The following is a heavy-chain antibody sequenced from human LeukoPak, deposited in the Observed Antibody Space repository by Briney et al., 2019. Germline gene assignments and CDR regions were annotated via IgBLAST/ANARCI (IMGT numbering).Heavy chain of an antibody. CDR1: GFTFSSYG. J-gene: IGHJ6*02. D-gene: IGHD6-13*01. CDR3: AKVMDSSWFYYYAMDV. Sequence: QPGGSLRLSCAASGFTFSSYGMYWVRQAPGKGLEWVAVISYDGSNKYYADSVKGRFTISRDNSNNTLYLQMNSLRAEDTAVYSCAKVMDSSWFYYYAMDVWGQGTTVTVSS. CDR2: ISYDGSNK. V-gene: IGHV3-30*18.